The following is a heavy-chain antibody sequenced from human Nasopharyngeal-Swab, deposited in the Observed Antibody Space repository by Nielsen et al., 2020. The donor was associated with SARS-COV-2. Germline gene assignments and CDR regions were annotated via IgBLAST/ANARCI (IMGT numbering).Heavy chain of an antibody. CDR1: GYTFTSYD. D-gene: IGHD6-19*01. J-gene: IGHJ1*01. V-gene: IGHV1-46*01. CDR2: INPSGGSI. Sequence: ASVKVSCKASGYTFTSYDINWVRQATGQGLEWMGIINPSGGSISYAQKFQGRVTMTRDTSTSTVYMELSSLRSEDTAVYYCARDQLTSSGWYGKWFQHWGQGTLVTVSS. CDR3: ARDQLTSSGWYGKWFQH.